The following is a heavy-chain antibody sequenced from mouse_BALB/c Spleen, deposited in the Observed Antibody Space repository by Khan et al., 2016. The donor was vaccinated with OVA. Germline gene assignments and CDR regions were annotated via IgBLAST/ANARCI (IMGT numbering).Heavy chain of an antibody. CDR2: IDPENGET. CDR3: ARSGYSAWFAY. Sequence: VQLQQSGAELVRPGALVKLSCKASDFNIKDYYMHWVKQRPEQGLEWIGWIDPENGETVYDPKFQGKAIMTADTSSNTAYLQLSSLTSEETAVYYCARSGYSAWFAYWGQGTLVTGSA. CDR1: DFNIKDYY. V-gene: IGHV14-1*02. J-gene: IGHJ3*01.